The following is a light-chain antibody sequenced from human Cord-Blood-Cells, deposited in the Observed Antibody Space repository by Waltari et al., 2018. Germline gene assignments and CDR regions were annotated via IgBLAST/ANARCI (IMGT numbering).Light chain of an antibody. CDR2: GAS. CDR3: QQYDSTPIT. J-gene: IGKJ5*01. CDR1: QSVLYSSNNKNY. Sequence: DIVMTQSPDPLAVSLGERDTINCKSSQSVLYSSNNKNYLAWYQQKPGQPPKLLIHGASTRESGVPDRFSGSGSGTDFTLTISSLQAEDVAVYYCQQYDSTPITFGQGTRLEIK. V-gene: IGKV4-1*01.